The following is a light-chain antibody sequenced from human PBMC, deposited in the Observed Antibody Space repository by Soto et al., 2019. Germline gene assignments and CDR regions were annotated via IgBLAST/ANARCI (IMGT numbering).Light chain of an antibody. CDR3: SSYTSDSSYV. CDR2: AVS. V-gene: IGLV2-14*01. CDR1: SSDVGLYDY. Sequence: QSGLTQPASVSGSPGQSITISCTGTSSDVGLYDYVSWYQQHPGKAPQLMIYAVSNRPSGVSNRFSASKSGNTASLFISGLQAEDEADYYCSSYTSDSSYVFGSGTEVTVL. J-gene: IGLJ1*01.